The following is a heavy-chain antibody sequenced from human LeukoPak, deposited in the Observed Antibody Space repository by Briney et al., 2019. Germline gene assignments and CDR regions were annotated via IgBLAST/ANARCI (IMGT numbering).Heavy chain of an antibody. J-gene: IGHJ6*02. D-gene: IGHD6-19*01. Sequence: GGSLRLSCAASGFSFGTFAMDWVRQAPGMGLEWVSAIGATGVATYYADSVKGRFTISRDNSKNTLYLQMNSLRAEDTAVYYCAKETAVVGWYHGMDVWGQWTTVTVSS. CDR1: GFSFGTFA. V-gene: IGHV3-23*01. CDR3: AKETAVVGWYHGMDV. CDR2: IGATGVAT.